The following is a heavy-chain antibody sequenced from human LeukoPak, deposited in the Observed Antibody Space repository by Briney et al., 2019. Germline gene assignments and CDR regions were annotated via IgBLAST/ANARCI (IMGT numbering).Heavy chain of an antibody. CDR1: GDSVSSNSAT. V-gene: IGHV6-1*01. CDR2: TYYRSKWYD. J-gene: IGHJ2*01. Sequence: RSQTLSLTCAISGDSVSSNSATWNWLRQSPSRGLEWLGRTYYRSKWYDDYAVSVKSRITINPDTSKNQFSLQLNSVSPEDTAVYYCVRGSKGSSPYWYFDLWGRGTLVTASS. CDR3: VRGSKGSSPYWYFDL. D-gene: IGHD6-13*01.